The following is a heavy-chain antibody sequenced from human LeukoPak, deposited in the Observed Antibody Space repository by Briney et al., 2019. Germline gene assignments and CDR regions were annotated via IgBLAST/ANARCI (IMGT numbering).Heavy chain of an antibody. J-gene: IGHJ5*02. D-gene: IGHD6-6*01. CDR1: GYTLTCYY. Sequence: ASVKVSCKASGYTLTCYYMHWVGQARGQGVEWMGRINPNSGGTNYAQKFKGRVTITRDKSISTAYMELSRLRSDDTAVYYCARVLSSGGWFDPWGQGTLVTVSS. CDR3: ARVLSSGGWFDP. V-gene: IGHV1-2*06. CDR2: INPNSGGT.